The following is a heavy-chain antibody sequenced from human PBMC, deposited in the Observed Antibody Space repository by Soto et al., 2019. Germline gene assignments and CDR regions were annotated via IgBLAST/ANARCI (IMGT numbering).Heavy chain of an antibody. CDR2: ISAYNGNT. V-gene: IGHV1-18*01. CDR1: GYSFTSYG. Sequence: GASVKVSCTASGYSFTSYGISWVRQAPGQGFEWMGWISAYNGNTNYAQKLQGRVTMTTDTSTSTAYMELRSLRSDDTAVYYCARVKGEPQMARPYYFDYWGQGTLVTVSS. D-gene: IGHD3-16*01. J-gene: IGHJ4*02. CDR3: ARVKGEPQMARPYYFDY.